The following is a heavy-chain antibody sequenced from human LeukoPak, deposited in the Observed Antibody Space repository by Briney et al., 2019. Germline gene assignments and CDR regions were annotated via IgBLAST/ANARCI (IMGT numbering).Heavy chain of an antibody. CDR1: GGSFSGYY. J-gene: IGHJ4*02. CDR3: ARGPSDYYDSSGYYGTFDY. CDR2: INHSGST. V-gene: IGHV4-34*01. Sequence: PSETLSLTCAVYGGSFSGYYWSWIRQPPGKGLEWIGEINHSGSTNYNPSLKSRVTISVDTSKNQFSLKLSSVTAADTAVYYCARGPSDYYDSSGYYGTFDYWGQGTLVTVSS. D-gene: IGHD3-22*01.